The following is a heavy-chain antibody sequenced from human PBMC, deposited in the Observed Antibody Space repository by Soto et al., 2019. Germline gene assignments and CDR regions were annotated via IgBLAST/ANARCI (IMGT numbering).Heavy chain of an antibody. CDR1: GFTFSSYW. CDR2: IKQDGSVK. Sequence: PGGSLRLSCAASGFTFSSYWMTWVRQAPGKGLEWVANIKQDGSVKYYVDSVKGRFTISRDNAENSLYLQMNSLRAEDTAVYYCARDRAVAGLFDYWGQGTLVTVSS. D-gene: IGHD6-19*01. J-gene: IGHJ4*02. CDR3: ARDRAVAGLFDY. V-gene: IGHV3-7*01.